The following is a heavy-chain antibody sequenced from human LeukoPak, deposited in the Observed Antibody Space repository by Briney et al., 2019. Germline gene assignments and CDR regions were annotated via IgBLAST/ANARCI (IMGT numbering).Heavy chain of an antibody. CDR1: GGSISSYY. CDR3: ARVYSGYDPNDY. CDR2: ISASGNT. Sequence: PSETLSLTCTVSGGSISSYYWSWIRQPAGKGLEWIGRISASGNTNYNPSLQSRVTMSVDTSKNQFSLKLSSVTAADTAVYYCARVYSGYDPNDYWGQGTLVTVSS. D-gene: IGHD5-12*01. V-gene: IGHV4-4*07. J-gene: IGHJ4*02.